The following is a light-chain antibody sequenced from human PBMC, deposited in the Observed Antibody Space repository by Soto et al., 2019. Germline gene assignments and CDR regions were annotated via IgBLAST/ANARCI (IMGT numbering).Light chain of an antibody. CDR2: DSS. J-gene: IGKJ4*02. CDR3: QQRSDWPAT. V-gene: IGKV3-11*01. Sequence: EIVLTQSPATLSLSPGERATLSCRASQSVGTYFDWYQQKPGQAPRLLIYDSSKRATGIPARFSGSGSGTDFTLTISSLEPEDFAVYYCQQRSDWPATFGGGTKVEIK. CDR1: QSVGTY.